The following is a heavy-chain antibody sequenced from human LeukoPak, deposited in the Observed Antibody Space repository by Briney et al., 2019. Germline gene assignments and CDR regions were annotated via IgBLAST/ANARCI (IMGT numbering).Heavy chain of an antibody. CDR2: IYYSGST. Sequence: PSETLSLTCTVSGTSISSFYWSWIRQPPGKGLEWIGYIYYSGSTNYNPSLESRVTISVDTSKNQFSLKLISVTAADTAVYYCARERERTGGTLDYWGQGTLVTVSS. D-gene: IGHD1-1*01. J-gene: IGHJ4*02. CDR3: ARERERTGGTLDY. CDR1: GTSISSFY. V-gene: IGHV4-59*01.